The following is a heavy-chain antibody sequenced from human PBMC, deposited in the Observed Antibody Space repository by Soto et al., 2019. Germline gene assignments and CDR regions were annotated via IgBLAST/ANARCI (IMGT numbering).Heavy chain of an antibody. J-gene: IGHJ4*02. CDR1: GFTLSSFG. CDR2: ISSTSAYI. Sequence: GGSLRLSCAASGFTLSSFGMNWVRQAPGKGLEWVSSISSTSAYINYAGAIEGRFTISKDNAHNSLYLQMSSLRAEDTAVYYCARTSSGNFFDYWGQGTLVTVSS. V-gene: IGHV3-21*01. D-gene: IGHD2-2*01. CDR3: ARTSSGNFFDY.